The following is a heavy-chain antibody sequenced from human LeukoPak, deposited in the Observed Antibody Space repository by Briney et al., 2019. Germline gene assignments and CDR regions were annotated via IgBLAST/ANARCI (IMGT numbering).Heavy chain of an antibody. CDR3: ARGFGGITMIVVTYYFDY. V-gene: IGHV4-34*01. CDR1: GGSFSGYY. J-gene: IGHJ4*02. Sequence: PSETLSLTCAVYGGSFSGYYWSWIRQPPGKGLEWIGEINHSGSTNYSPSLKSRVTISVDTSKNQFSLKLSSVTAADTAVYYCARGFGGITMIVVTYYFDYWGQGTLVTVSS. D-gene: IGHD3-22*01. CDR2: INHSGST.